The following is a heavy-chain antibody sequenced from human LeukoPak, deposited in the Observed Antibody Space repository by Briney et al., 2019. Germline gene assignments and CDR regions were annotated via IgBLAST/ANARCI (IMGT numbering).Heavy chain of an antibody. J-gene: IGHJ4*02. V-gene: IGHV3-21*01. CDR3: ARGAQIVVTPAAQARPGPSGIDY. Sequence: PGGSLRLSXAASGFTFSRYSMNWVCQAPGKGLEWVSSISSGSTYIYYADSVKGRFTISRDNAENSLLLQMNSLRAEDTAVYYCARGAQIVVTPAAQARPGPSGIDYWGQGTLVTVPS. CDR2: ISSGSTYI. D-gene: IGHD2-2*01. CDR1: GFTFSRYS.